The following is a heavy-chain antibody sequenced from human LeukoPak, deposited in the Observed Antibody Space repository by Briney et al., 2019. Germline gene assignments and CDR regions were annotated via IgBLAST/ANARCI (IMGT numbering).Heavy chain of an antibody. Sequence: SETLSLTCVVSGGSLSTHHWSWIRQSPGRGLEWIGYISDSGSTNYNPSLKSRVTISVDTSKNQFSLMLSSVTAADTAVYYCARDRDERYCSSTSCSAIWGQGTMVTVSS. CDR2: ISDSGST. D-gene: IGHD2-2*01. CDR1: GGSLSTHH. CDR3: ARDRDERYCSSTSCSAI. V-gene: IGHV4-59*11. J-gene: IGHJ3*02.